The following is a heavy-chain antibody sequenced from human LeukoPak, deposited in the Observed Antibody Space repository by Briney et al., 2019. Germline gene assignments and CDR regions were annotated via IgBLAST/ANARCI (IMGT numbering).Heavy chain of an antibody. J-gene: IGHJ5*02. D-gene: IGHD3-10*02. CDR2: ISSSSSYT. CDR1: RVMPRADE. Sequence: GGSLRLSSAASRVMPRADEVTSSCQAPGKGLEWVSFISSSSSYTNYSDSVTGRFTISRDNAKNSLYLQMNRLRVEDTAVYYCAKDLFGYRLGARGLDLWGQGPLVTVSS. CDR3: AKDLFGYRLGARGLDL. V-gene: IGHV3-11*06.